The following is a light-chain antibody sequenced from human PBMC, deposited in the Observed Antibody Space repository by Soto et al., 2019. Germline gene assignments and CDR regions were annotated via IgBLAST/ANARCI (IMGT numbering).Light chain of an antibody. Sequence: AIPMAQSPSSLSASVGDRVTITCRASQGIGNDVGWFQQKPGKAPKLLIYAAATLQSGVPSRFSGSRSGTDFTLTISSLQPEDCATYYCLQDHNYPLTFGGGTKVEIK. J-gene: IGKJ4*01. V-gene: IGKV1-6*02. CDR3: LQDHNYPLT. CDR2: AAA. CDR1: QGIGND.